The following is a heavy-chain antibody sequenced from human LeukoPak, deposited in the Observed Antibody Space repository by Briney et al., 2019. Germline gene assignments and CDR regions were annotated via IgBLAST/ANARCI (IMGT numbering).Heavy chain of an antibody. V-gene: IGHV3-11*01. CDR3: ARDSGYSGYVG. CDR2: ISSSGSTI. J-gene: IGHJ4*02. D-gene: IGHD5-12*01. CDR1: GFTFSDYY. Sequence: GGALRLSCAASGFTFSDYYRSWMRQAPGKGLEWVSYISSSGSTIYYADSVKGRFTISRGNAKNSLYLHMNSLRAEDTDVYYCARDSGYSGYVGWGQGTLVTVSS.